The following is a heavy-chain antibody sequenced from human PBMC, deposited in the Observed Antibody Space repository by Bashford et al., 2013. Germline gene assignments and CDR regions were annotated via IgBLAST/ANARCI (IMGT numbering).Heavy chain of an antibody. J-gene: IGHJ2*01. CDR2: INHSGST. V-gene: IGHV4-34*01. CDR3: ARVGSSTGYYYDLLLPHWYFDL. D-gene: IGHD3-22*01. CDR1: GGSFSGYY. Sequence: SETLSLTCAVYGGSFSGYYWSWIRQPPGKGLEWIGEINHSGSTNYNPSLKSRVTISVDTSKNQFSLKLSSVTAADTAVYYCARVGSSTGYYYDLLLPHWYFDLWGRGTLVTVSS.